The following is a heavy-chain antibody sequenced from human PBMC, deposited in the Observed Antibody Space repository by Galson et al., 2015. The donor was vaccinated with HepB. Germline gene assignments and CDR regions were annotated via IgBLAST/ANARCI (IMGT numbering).Heavy chain of an antibody. CDR2: IKSKTDGGTT. CDR1: GFTFSSYS. CDR3: TTASRESWYGDDAFDI. Sequence: SLRLSCAASGFTFSSYSMNWVRQAPGKGLEWVGRIKSKTDGGTTDYAAPVKGRFTISRDDSKNTLYLQMNSLKTEDTAVYYCTTASRESWYGDDAFDIWGQGTMVTVSS. D-gene: IGHD3-10*01. V-gene: IGHV3-15*07. J-gene: IGHJ3*02.